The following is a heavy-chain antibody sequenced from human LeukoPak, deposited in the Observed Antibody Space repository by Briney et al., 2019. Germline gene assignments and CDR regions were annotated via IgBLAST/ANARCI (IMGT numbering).Heavy chain of an antibody. CDR3: ARMNYDFWSGFDY. J-gene: IGHJ4*02. CDR1: GGSISSYY. Sequence: SSETLSLTCTVSGGSISSYYWSWIRQPPGKGLEWIGYIYYSGSTNYNPPLKRRVTISVDTSENQFSLKLSSVTAADTAVYYCARMNYDFWSGFDYWGQGTLVTVSS. CDR2: IYYSGST. D-gene: IGHD3-3*01. V-gene: IGHV4-59*01.